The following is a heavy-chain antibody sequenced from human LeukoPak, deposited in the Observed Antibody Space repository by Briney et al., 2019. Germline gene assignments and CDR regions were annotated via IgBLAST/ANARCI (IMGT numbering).Heavy chain of an antibody. V-gene: IGHV1-46*01. D-gene: IGHD2-2*01. J-gene: IGHJ6*02. CDR1: GYTFTGYY. CDR3: ARNPECSSTSCYYGMDV. Sequence: ASVKVSCKASGYTFTGYYMHWVRQAPGQGLEWMGIINPSGGSTSYAQKFQGRVTMTRDTSTSTVYMELSSLRSEDTAVCYCARNPECSSTSCYYGMDVWGQGTTVTVSS. CDR2: INPSGGST.